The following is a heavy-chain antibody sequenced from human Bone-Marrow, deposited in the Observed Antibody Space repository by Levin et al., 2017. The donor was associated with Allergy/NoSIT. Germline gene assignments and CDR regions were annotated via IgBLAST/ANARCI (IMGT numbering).Heavy chain of an antibody. V-gene: IGHV3-30*18. Sequence: PGESLKISCAASGFTFSSYGMHWVRQAPGKGLEWVAVISYDGSNKYYADSVKGRFTISRDNSKNTLYLQMNSLRAEDTAVYYCAKDWVQEVGATGYWGQGTLVTVSS. J-gene: IGHJ4*02. CDR1: GFTFSSYG. CDR2: ISYDGSNK. D-gene: IGHD1-26*01. CDR3: AKDWVQEVGATGY.